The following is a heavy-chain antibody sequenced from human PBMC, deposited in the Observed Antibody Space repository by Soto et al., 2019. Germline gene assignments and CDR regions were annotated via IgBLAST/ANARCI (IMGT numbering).Heavy chain of an antibody. CDR1: GFTFSSYA. V-gene: IGHV3-23*01. CDR2: ISGNSGKP. CDR3: AKLGFVLMELYYFHQ. J-gene: IGHJ4*01. Sequence: PGGSLTLSCTGSGFTFSSYAMGWVRQALGKVLEGVSTISGNSGKPNCAESVTCRFSISRDNSKKPVHLQLDSLRAEDTAVYVCAKLGFVLMELYYFHQWGHGTLVTVS. D-gene: IGHD2-8*01.